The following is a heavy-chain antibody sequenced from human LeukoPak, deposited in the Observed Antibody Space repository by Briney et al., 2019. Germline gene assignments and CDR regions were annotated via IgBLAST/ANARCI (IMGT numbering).Heavy chain of an antibody. CDR1: GSTFDDYA. V-gene: IGHV3-9*01. CDR3: ARGPPWYFDL. D-gene: IGHD6-25*01. J-gene: IGHJ2*01. Sequence: PGRSLRLSCAVSGSTFDDYAMHWVRQVPGKGLEWVSGINWNSDSIGYADSVKGRFTTSRDNAKNSLYLQMNSLRAEDTAVYYCARGPPWYFDLWGRGTLVTVSS. CDR2: INWNSDSI.